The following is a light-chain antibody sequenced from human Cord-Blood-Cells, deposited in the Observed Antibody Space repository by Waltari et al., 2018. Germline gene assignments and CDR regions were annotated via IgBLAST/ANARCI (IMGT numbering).Light chain of an antibody. CDR2: AAS. J-gene: IGKJ1*01. CDR1: QSISSY. Sequence: DIQMHQSPSSRSASVGDRVTITCRASQSISSYLNWYQQKPGKAPKLLIYAASSLQSGVPSRFSGSGSGTDFTLTISSLQPEDFATYYCQQSYSTPRTFGQGTKVEIK. V-gene: IGKV1-39*01. CDR3: QQSYSTPRT.